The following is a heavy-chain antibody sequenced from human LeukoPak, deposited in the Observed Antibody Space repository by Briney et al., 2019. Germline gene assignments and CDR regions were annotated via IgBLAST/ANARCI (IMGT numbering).Heavy chain of an antibody. J-gene: IGHJ2*01. D-gene: IGHD2/OR15-2a*01. V-gene: IGHV4-4*07. CDR2: IYTTGST. Sequence: RASETLSLTCTVSGDSIRGYYWSWLRQPAGKGLEWLGHIYTTGSTTYNPSLKSRVTMSVDTSKNQFSLKLNSVTAADTAVYYCARGYYSGWYFDLWGRGTLVTVSS. CDR1: GDSIRGYY. CDR3: ARGYYSGWYFDL.